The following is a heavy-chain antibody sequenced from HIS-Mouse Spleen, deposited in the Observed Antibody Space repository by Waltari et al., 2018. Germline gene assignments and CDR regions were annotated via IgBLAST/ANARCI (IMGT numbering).Heavy chain of an antibody. J-gene: IGHJ2*01. CDR1: GCLLRNSRYQ. V-gene: IGHV4-39*07. CDR3: ARASRDLLLPRYFDL. CDR2: IYYSGST. Sequence: QLQLQESGPGPGKPFENLAPTFPVSGCLLRNSRYQLGRIRPPPGKGLEWVGSIYYSGSTTYNPSLKSRVTISVDTSKNQFSLKLSSVTAADTAVYYCARASRDLLLPRYFDLWGRGTLVTVSS.